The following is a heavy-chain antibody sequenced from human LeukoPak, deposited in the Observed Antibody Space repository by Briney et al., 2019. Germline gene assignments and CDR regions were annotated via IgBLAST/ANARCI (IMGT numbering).Heavy chain of an antibody. D-gene: IGHD3-22*01. CDR3: ARGGGEIYYDSSGYYYGDY. CDR1: GFTFSSYS. V-gene: IGHV3-21*01. CDR2: ISSSSSYI. Sequence: GGSLRLSCAASGFTFSSYSMNWVRQAPGKGLEWVSSISSSSSYIYYADSVKGRFTISRDNAKNSLYLQMNSLRAEDTAVYYCARGGGEIYYDSSGYYYGDYWGQGTLVTVSS. J-gene: IGHJ4*02.